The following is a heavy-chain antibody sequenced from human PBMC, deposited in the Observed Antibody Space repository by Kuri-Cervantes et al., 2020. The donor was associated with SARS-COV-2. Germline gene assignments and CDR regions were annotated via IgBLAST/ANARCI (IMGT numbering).Heavy chain of an antibody. J-gene: IGHJ6*02. Sequence: SETLSLTCTVSGGSISSSSYYWGWIRQPPGKGLEWIGSIYYSGSNYYNPSLKSRVTISVDTSKNQFSLKLSSVTAADTAVYYCARDYYYDSSGYYYDVYYYGMDVWGQGTTVNVSS. V-gene: IGHV4-39*02. D-gene: IGHD3-22*01. CDR2: IYYSGSN. CDR3: ARDYYYDSSGYYYDVYYYGMDV. CDR1: GGSISSSSYY.